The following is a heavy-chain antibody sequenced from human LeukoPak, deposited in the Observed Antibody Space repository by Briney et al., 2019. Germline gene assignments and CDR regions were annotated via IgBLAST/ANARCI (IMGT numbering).Heavy chain of an antibody. CDR3: AKAYCSGGSCYYSDGMDV. D-gene: IGHD2-15*01. CDR1: GLTFDDYA. CDR2: ISWNSGSI. V-gene: IGHV3-9*01. Sequence: PGGSLRLSCAASGLTFDDYAMHWVRQAPGKGLEWVSGISWNSGSIGYADSVKGRFTISRDNAKNSLYLQMNSLRAEDTALYYCAKAYCSGGSCYYSDGMDVWGQGTTVTVSS. J-gene: IGHJ6*02.